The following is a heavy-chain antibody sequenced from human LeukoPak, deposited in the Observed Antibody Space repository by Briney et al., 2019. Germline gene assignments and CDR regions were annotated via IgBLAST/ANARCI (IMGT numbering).Heavy chain of an antibody. CDR2: ISSSGSTI. CDR3: ARDPDIVVVPAATGGY. J-gene: IGHJ4*02. D-gene: IGHD2-2*01. V-gene: IGHV3-11*01. Sequence: PGGSLRLSCAASGFTFSDYYMSWIRQAPGKGLEWVSYISSSGSTIYYADSVKGRFTISRDNAKNPLYLQMNSLRAEDTAVYYCARDPDIVVVPAATGGYWGQGTLVTVSS. CDR1: GFTFSDYY.